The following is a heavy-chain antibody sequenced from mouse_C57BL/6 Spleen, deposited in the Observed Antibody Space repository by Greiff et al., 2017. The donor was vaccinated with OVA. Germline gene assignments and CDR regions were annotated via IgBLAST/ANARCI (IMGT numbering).Heavy chain of an antibody. CDR2: ISSGSSTI. V-gene: IGHV5-17*01. D-gene: IGHD2-3*01. CDR3: ASGGYYEDYYAMDY. J-gene: IGHJ4*01. Sequence: EVQLVESGGGLVKPGGSLKLSCAASGFTFSDYGMHWVRQAPEKGLEWVAYISSGSSTIYYADNVKGRCTISRDNATNTLFLQMTSLRSEDTAMYYCASGGYYEDYYAMDYWGQGTSVTVSS. CDR1: GFTFSDYG.